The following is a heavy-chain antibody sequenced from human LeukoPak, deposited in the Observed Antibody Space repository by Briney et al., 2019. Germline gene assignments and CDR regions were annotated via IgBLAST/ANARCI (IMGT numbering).Heavy chain of an antibody. Sequence: PSDTLSLTCSVSGGSISSGGYYWSWIRQHPGKGLEWIGNIYYSGSTYYNPSLKSRVTISVDTSENQFSLKLTSVTAADTAVYYCASRCPSYCTGGSCYSCDYWGRGTLVTVSS. CDR2: IYYSGST. CDR1: GGSISSGGYY. J-gene: IGHJ4*02. D-gene: IGHD2-15*01. V-gene: IGHV4-31*03. CDR3: ASRCPSYCTGGSCYSCDY.